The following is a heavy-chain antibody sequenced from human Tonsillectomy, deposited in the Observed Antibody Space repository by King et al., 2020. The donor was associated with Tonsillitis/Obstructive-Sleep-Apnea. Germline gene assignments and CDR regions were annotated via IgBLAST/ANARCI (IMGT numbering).Heavy chain of an antibody. CDR2: IWYDGSNK. J-gene: IGHJ4*02. CDR1: GFTFSSYG. V-gene: IGHV3-33*01. D-gene: IGHD6-13*01. CDR3: ARGNLGQQLAFDY. Sequence: HVQLVESGGGVVQPGRSLRLSCAASGFTFSSYGMHWVRQAPGKGLEWVAVIWYDGSNKYYEDTVKGRFTISRDNSKNTLYLQMNSLRAEDTAVYYCARGNLGQQLAFDYWGQGTLVTVSS.